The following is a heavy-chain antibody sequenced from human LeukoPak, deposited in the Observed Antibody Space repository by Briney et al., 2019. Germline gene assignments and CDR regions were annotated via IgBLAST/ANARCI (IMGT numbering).Heavy chain of an antibody. D-gene: IGHD6-19*01. J-gene: IGHJ5*02. Sequence: SVKVSCKASGGTFSSYAISWVRQAPGQGLEWMGGIIPIFGTANYAQKFQGRVTITTDESTSTAYRELSSLRSEDTAVYYCASSPKYGSGFGGWYNWFDPWGQGTLVTVSS. CDR1: GGTFSSYA. V-gene: IGHV1-69*05. CDR3: ASSPKYGSGFGGWYNWFDP. CDR2: IIPIFGTA.